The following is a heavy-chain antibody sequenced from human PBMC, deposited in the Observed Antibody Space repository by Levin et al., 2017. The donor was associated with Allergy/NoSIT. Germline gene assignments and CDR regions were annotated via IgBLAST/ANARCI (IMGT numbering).Heavy chain of an antibody. V-gene: IGHV1-2*04. J-gene: IGHJ6*02. D-gene: IGHD6-19*01. CDR3: ARELSSSPDYFYGMDV. Sequence: ASVKVSCKASGYTFTDYYLHWVRQAPGQGLEWMGWINPNSGGTNSAQKFKGWVTMTRDTSFSTAYMDLRRLKSDDTAVYYCARELSSSPDYFYGMDVWGQGTTVTVSS. CDR2: INPNSGGT. CDR1: GYTFTDYY.